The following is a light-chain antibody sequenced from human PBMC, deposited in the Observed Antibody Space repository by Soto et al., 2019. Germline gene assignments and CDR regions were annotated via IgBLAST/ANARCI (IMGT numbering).Light chain of an antibody. V-gene: IGKV3D-15*01. CDR3: QSYNNWPVT. J-gene: IGKJ4*01. Sequence: EIVMTQSPATLSVSPGERATLSCRASQSVSSNLAWYQQKPGQAPRLLIYGASTRATGIPARFSGSGSGTEFTLTISSLQSEDFALYYSQSYNNWPVTFGGGTKV. CDR1: QSVSSN. CDR2: GAS.